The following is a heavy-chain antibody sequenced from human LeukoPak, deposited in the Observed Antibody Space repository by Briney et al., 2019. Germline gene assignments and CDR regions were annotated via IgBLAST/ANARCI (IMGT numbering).Heavy chain of an antibody. CDR3: AKEPYSSGWHGDYFDY. D-gene: IGHD6-19*01. V-gene: IGHV3-23*01. Sequence: GGSLRLSCAASGFTFSSYAMSWVRQAPGKGLEWASAISGSGGSTYYADSVKGRFTISRDNSKNTLYLQMNSLRAEDTAVYYCAKEPYSSGWHGDYFDYWGQGTLVTVSS. CDR2: ISGSGGST. J-gene: IGHJ4*02. CDR1: GFTFSSYA.